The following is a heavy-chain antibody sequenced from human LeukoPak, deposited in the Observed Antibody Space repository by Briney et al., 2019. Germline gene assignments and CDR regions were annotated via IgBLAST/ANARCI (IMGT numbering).Heavy chain of an antibody. J-gene: IGHJ5*02. V-gene: IGHV1-2*06. CDR3: ARDLKYQLLLGWFDP. D-gene: IGHD2-21*01. Sequence: ASVKVSCKASGYTFTGYYIHWVRQAPGQGLEWMGRINPNNGATNYAQKFQGRVTVTRGTSISIVYMELRRLRSDDTAVYYCARDLKYQLLLGWFDPWGQGSLVTVSS. CDR2: INPNNGAT. CDR1: GYTFTGYY.